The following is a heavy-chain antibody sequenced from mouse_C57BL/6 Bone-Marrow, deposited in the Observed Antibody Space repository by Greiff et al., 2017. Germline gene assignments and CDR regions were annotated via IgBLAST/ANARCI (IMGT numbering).Heavy chain of an antibody. CDR1: GYTFTGYW. CDR3: ASRFFGYYGSSYPYYFDY. D-gene: IGHD1-1*01. V-gene: IGHV1-9*01. J-gene: IGHJ2*01. Sequence: QVQLKESGAELMKPGASVKLSCKATGYTFTGYWIEWVKQRPGHGLEWIGEILPGSGSTNYNEKFKGKATFTADTSSNTAYMQLSSLTTEDSAIYYCASRFFGYYGSSYPYYFDYWGQGTTLTVSS. CDR2: ILPGSGST.